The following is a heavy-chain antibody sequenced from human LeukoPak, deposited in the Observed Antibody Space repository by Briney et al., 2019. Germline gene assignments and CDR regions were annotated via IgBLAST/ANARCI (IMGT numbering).Heavy chain of an antibody. CDR3: AKVAEVGAAGYYYYMDV. CDR1: GFSFTTYW. D-gene: IGHD2-15*01. J-gene: IGHJ6*03. CDR2: INQDGSEK. V-gene: IGHV3-7*01. Sequence: GGSLRLSCAASGFSFTTYWMSWVRQAPGKGLEWVANINQDGSEKYYVDSVRGRFTISRDNAKNSLYLQMNGLRAEDTAVYYCAKVAEVGAAGYYYYMDVWGKGTTVTISS.